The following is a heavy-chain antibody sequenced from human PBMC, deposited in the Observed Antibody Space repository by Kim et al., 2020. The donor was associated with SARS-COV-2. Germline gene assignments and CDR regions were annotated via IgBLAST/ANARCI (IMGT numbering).Heavy chain of an antibody. CDR1: GFTFSSYG. J-gene: IGHJ4*02. D-gene: IGHD5-18*01. Sequence: GGSLRLSCAASGFTFSSYGMHWVRQAPGKGLEWVAVISYDGSNKYYADSVKGRFTISRDNSKNTLYLQMNSLRAEDTAVYYCARDHFASYGYAFDYWGQG. CDR2: ISYDGSNK. V-gene: IGHV3-33*05. CDR3: ARDHFASYGYAFDY.